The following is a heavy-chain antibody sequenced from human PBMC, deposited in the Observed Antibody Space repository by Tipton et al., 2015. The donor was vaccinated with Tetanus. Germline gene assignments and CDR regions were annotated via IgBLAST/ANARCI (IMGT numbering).Heavy chain of an antibody. CDR3: ARAATGTADFDS. D-gene: IGHD3-9*01. CDR2: FYSSEST. Sequence: TLSLTCIVSGGSISSYYWNWIRQPAGKGLEWIGRFYSSESTNYNPSLKSRVTMSVDTSKNQFYLRLTSVTAADTAVYYCARAATGTADFDSWGQGTLVTVSS. CDR1: GGSISSYY. V-gene: IGHV4-4*07. J-gene: IGHJ4*02.